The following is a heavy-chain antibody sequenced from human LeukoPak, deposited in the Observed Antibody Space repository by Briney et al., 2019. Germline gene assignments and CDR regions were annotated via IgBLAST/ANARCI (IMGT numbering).Heavy chain of an antibody. V-gene: IGHV4-59*01. CDR2: IYYSAST. J-gene: IGHJ4*02. Sequence: PSETLSLTCTVSGDSISSYYWSWIRQPPGKGLEWIGYIYYSASTNYNPSLKSRVTISVDMSKNQFSLKLNSVTAADTAVYYCARGSLWGGFDYWGQGTLVTVSS. D-gene: IGHD7-27*01. CDR3: ARGSLWGGFDY. CDR1: GDSISSYY.